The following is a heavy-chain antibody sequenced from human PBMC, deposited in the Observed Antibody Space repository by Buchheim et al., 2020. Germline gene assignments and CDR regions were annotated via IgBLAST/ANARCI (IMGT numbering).Heavy chain of an antibody. D-gene: IGHD6-19*01. CDR1: GFTFSAYP. V-gene: IGHV3-23*01. CDR3: AKEYRSDWTGFDY. CDR2: ISAGGETP. Sequence: EVLLLESGGGLVPPGGSLRVSCAASGFTFSAYPMSWVRQAPGKGLEWVCAISAGGETPYYADSVKGRFTISRDNSKNTLLLQMNILGAEDTAVYYCAKEYRSDWTGFDYWGQG. J-gene: IGHJ4*02.